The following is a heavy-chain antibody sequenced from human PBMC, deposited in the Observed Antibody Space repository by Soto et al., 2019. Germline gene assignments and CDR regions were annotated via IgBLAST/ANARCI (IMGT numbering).Heavy chain of an antibody. D-gene: IGHD2-15*01. J-gene: IGHJ4*02. CDR1: GFTFSSYG. V-gene: IGHV3-30*18. CDR2: ISYDGSNK. Sequence: QVQLVESGGGVVQPGRSLRLSCAASGFTFSSYGMHWVRQAPGKGLEWVAVISYDGSNKYYADSVKGRFTISRDNSKNTLYLQMNSLRAEDTAVYYCAKDLGGSGDYWSQGTLVTVSS. CDR3: AKDLGGSGDY.